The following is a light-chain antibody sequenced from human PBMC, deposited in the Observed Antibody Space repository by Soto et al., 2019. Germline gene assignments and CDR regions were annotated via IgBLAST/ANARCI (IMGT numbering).Light chain of an antibody. CDR1: QSISSW. Sequence: DIQMTQSPSTLSESVGDRVTITCRASQSISSWLAWYQQKPGKAPKLLIYKASSLESGVPSRFSGSGSGTEFTLPISSLQPDDFAAYYCQQYNSYSWTFGQGTKVEIK. V-gene: IGKV1-5*03. CDR3: QQYNSYSWT. J-gene: IGKJ1*01. CDR2: KAS.